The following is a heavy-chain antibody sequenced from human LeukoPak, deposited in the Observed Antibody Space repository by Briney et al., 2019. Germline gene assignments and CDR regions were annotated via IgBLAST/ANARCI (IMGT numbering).Heavy chain of an antibody. CDR2: ISSSSSYI. J-gene: IGHJ4*02. Sequence: GGSLRLSCAASGFTFSSYSMNWVRQAPGKGLGWVSSISSSSSYIYYADSVKGRFTISRDNAKNSLYLQMNSLRAEDTAVYYCARDIKAYYYDSSPLDYWGQGTLVTVSS. CDR3: ARDIKAYYYDSSPLDY. CDR1: GFTFSSYS. V-gene: IGHV3-21*01. D-gene: IGHD3-22*01.